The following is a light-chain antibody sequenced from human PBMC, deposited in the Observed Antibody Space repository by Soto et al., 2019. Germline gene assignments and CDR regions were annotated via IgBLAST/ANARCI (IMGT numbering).Light chain of an antibody. J-gene: IGLJ2*01. CDR1: SSDVGGYNY. CDR3: RSYTSSSTHVV. Sequence: QYALTQPASVSGSPGQSITISCTGTSSDVGGYNYVSWYQQHPGKAPKVMIYDVSNRPSGVSNRFSGSKSGNTASLTISGLQAEDEADYYCRSYTSSSTHVVFGGGTKLTVL. CDR2: DVS. V-gene: IGLV2-14*01.